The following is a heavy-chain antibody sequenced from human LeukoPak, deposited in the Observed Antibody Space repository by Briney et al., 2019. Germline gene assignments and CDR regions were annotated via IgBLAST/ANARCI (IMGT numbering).Heavy chain of an antibody. J-gene: IGHJ5*02. CDR3: AGGPKQQLLWGRASNGFDP. CDR2: ISGSGGST. D-gene: IGHD2-2*01. CDR1: GFTFSSSG. Sequence: PGGSLRLSCAAPGFTFSSSGMSWVRQAPGKGLEWVSAISGSGGSTYYADSVKGRFTISRDNSKNMLYLQMNSLRAEDTAVYYCAGGPKQQLLWGRASNGFDPWGQGTLVTVSS. V-gene: IGHV3-23*01.